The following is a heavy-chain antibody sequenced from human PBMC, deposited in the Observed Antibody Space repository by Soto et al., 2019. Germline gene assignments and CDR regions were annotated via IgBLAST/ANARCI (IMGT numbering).Heavy chain of an antibody. Sequence: SETLSLTCTVSGGSISSSSYYWGWIRQPPGKGLEWIGSIYYSGSTYYNPSLKSRVTISVDTSKNQFSLKLSSVTAADTAVYYCASSQYYYDSSGYCSPPIDAFDIWGQGTMVTVSS. D-gene: IGHD3-22*01. CDR1: GGSISSSSYY. J-gene: IGHJ3*02. V-gene: IGHV4-39*01. CDR3: ASSQYYYDSSGYCSPPIDAFDI. CDR2: IYYSGST.